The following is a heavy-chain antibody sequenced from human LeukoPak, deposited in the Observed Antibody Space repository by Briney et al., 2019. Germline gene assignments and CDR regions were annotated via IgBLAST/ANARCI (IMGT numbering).Heavy chain of an antibody. CDR2: IYSAGSY. D-gene: IGHD6-6*01. CDR3: ARNNARPLFDYYYYMDV. CDR1: GGSVSSYH. Sequence: PSETLSLTCNFSGGSVSSYHWSWIRQPAGKGLEWIGRIYSAGSYNYNPSLESRVTMSVDTSKKQFFLKLSSVTAADTAVYYCARNNARPLFDYYYYMDVWGKGTTVTVSS. V-gene: IGHV4-4*07. J-gene: IGHJ6*03.